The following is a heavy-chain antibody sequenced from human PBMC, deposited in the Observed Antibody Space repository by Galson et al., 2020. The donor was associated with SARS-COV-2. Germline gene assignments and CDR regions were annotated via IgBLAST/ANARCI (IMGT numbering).Heavy chain of an antibody. J-gene: IGHJ5*02. V-gene: IGHV4-30-4*01. CDR2: ISYSGST. D-gene: IGHD3-22*01. CDR1: GGSLTSGASY. Sequence: SQTLSPTCTLSGGSLTSGASYWTCARPPPGNGMEWIGSISYSGSTYSNPSLKSRVALSIGTSKNQFSLKLSSVTAADTAVYYCARASRYFDGSGYTWGQGTLVTVSS. CDR3: ARASRYFDGSGYT.